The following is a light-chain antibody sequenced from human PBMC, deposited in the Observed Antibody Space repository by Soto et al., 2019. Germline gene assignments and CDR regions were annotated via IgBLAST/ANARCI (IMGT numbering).Light chain of an antibody. CDR1: QSISSN. V-gene: IGKV3-15*01. Sequence: EIVMTQSPATLSVFPGERATLSCRASQSISSNLAWYQQKPGQAPRLLIYGASARATGIPARFIGSGSGTELTLTISSLQSEDFAIYYCQQYNNWPPYTFGQGTKLEIK. CDR2: GAS. CDR3: QQYNNWPPYT. J-gene: IGKJ2*01.